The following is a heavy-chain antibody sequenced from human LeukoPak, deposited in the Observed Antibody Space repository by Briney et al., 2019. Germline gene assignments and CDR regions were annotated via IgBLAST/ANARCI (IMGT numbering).Heavy chain of an antibody. CDR1: GITLSNYG. CDR3: AKRGVVIRVILVGFHKEAYYFDS. CDR2: ISDSGGRT. D-gene: IGHD3-22*01. J-gene: IGHJ4*02. Sequence: GGSLRLSCAVSGITLSNYGMSWVRQAPGKGLEWVAGISDSGGRTKYADSVKGRFTISRDNPKNTLYLQMNRLRAENTAVYFCAKRGVVIRVILVGFHKEAYYFDSWGQGALVTVSS. V-gene: IGHV3-23*01.